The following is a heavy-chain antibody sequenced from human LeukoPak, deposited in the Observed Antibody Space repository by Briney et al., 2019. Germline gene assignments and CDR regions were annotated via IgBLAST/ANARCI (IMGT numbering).Heavy chain of an antibody. CDR3: ARGSIAAAGLDAFDI. D-gene: IGHD6-13*01. CDR2: INHSGST. V-gene: IGHV4-34*01. CDR1: GGSFSGYY. Sequence: KSSETLSLTCAVYGGSFSGYYWSWIRQPPGKGLEWIGEINHSGSTNYNPSLKSRITISVDMSKNQFSLKLSSVTAADTAVYYCARGSIAAAGLDAFDIWGQGTLVTVSS. J-gene: IGHJ3*02.